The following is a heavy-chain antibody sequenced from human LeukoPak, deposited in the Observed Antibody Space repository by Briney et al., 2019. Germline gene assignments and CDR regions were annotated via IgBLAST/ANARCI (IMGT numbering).Heavy chain of an antibody. CDR2: ISGSGGST. CDR3: ARDSRDTAMVSDFDY. J-gene: IGHJ4*02. CDR1: GFTFSSYS. V-gene: IGHV3-23*01. D-gene: IGHD5-18*01. Sequence: PGGSLRLSCAASGFTFSSYSMNWVRQAPGKGLEWVSAISGSGGSTYYADSVKGRFTISRDNSKNTLYLQMNSLRAEDTAVYYCARDSRDTAMVSDFDYWGQGTLVTVSS.